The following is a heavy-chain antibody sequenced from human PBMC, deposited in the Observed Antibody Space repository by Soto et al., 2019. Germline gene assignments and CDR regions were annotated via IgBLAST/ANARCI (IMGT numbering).Heavy chain of an antibody. Sequence: PGGSLRLSCAASGFTFSSYGMHWVRQAPGKGPEWVAVIWYDGSNKYYADSVKGRFTISRDNSKNTLYLQMNSLRAEDTAVYYCARALPNPLVVVPAALDYWGQGTLVTVSS. D-gene: IGHD2-2*01. CDR3: ARALPNPLVVVPAALDY. CDR1: GFTFSSYG. J-gene: IGHJ4*02. V-gene: IGHV3-33*01. CDR2: IWYDGSNK.